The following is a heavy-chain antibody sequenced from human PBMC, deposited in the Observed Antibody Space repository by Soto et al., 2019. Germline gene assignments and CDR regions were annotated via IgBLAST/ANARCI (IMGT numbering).Heavy chain of an antibody. Sequence: QVQLQESGPGLVKPSQTLSLTCTVSGDSISSGDYYWSWIRQHPGKGLEWIGYIYYSGSTYYNPSLKRRVTIAVDTSKNQFSLKLSSVTAAATAVYYCARDRMRGPVTKGYYRFFDVWGRGTLVTVSS. J-gene: IGHJ2*01. CDR1: GDSISSGDYY. CDR2: IYYSGST. D-gene: IGHD4-17*01. V-gene: IGHV4-31*03. CDR3: ARDRMRGPVTKGYYRFFDV.